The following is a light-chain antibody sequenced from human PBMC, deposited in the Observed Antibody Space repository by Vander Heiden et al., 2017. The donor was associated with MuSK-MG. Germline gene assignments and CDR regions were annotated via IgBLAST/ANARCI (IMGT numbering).Light chain of an antibody. Sequence: EMVLTQSPATLYMSPGETATLSCRASQTVNSNFLAWYQQRPFQAPRLLIYDSSIRATGIPDRFTPSRSGTDFTLTITRLEPEDFAVYYSHQDGSPAITSGSWTRVEI. CDR2: DSS. CDR3: HQDGSPAIT. V-gene: IGKV3-20*01. J-gene: IGKJ5*01. CDR1: QTVNSNF.